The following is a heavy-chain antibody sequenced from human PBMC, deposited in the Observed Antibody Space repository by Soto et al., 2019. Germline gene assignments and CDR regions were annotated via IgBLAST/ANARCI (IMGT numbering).Heavy chain of an antibody. CDR1: GGTFSSYA. CDR2: IIPIFGTA. D-gene: IGHD2-2*01. CDR3: ARGSAVGYCSSTSCYDAFDI. J-gene: IGHJ3*02. V-gene: IGHV1-69*13. Sequence: ASVKVSCKASGGTFSSYAISWVRQAPGQGLEWMGGIIPIFGTANYAQKFQGRVTITADESTSTAYMELSSLRSEDTAVYYCARGSAVGYCSSTSCYDAFDIWGQGTMVTVSS.